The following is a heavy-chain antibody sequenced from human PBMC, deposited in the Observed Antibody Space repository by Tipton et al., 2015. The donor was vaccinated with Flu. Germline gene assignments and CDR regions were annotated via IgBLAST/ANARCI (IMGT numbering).Heavy chain of an antibody. CDR2: IYTTGST. J-gene: IGHJ5*02. CDR3: ARDTGIATPGTLDP. D-gene: IGHD6-13*01. CDR1: GDSISSDYF. V-gene: IGHV4-38-2*02. Sequence: TLSLTYAVSGDSISSDYFWGWIRQPPGKGLEWIASIYTTGSTNYNPSLKSRVTISVDTSKKQFSLKLNSVTVADTAVYYCARDTGIATPGTLDPWGQGTLVTVSS.